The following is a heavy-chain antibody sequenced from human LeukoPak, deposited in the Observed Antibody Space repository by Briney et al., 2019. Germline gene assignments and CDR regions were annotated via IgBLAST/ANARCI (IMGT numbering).Heavy chain of an antibody. V-gene: IGHV3-23*01. CDR2: ISGSGGST. D-gene: IGHD3/OR15-3a*01. CDR3: AKVQKDLWTGYYSYFDY. CDR1: GFTFSSYA. Sequence: GGSLRLSCAASGFTFSSYAMTWVRQAPGKGLEWVLGISGSGGSTHYADSVKGRFIISRDNSKNTLYLQMYSLRAEGTALYYCAKVQKDLWTGYYSYFDYWGQGTLVTVSS. J-gene: IGHJ4*02.